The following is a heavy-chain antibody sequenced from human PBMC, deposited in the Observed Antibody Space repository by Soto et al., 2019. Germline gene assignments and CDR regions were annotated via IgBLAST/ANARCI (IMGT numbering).Heavy chain of an antibody. CDR2: LDPNSGGT. CDR3: AFEYSSSVAALDV. J-gene: IGHJ6*02. CDR1: GYTFTDYH. V-gene: IGHV1-2*04. D-gene: IGHD6-6*01. Sequence: GASVKVSCKASGYTFTDYHIHWVRQAPGQGLEWMGWLDPNSGGTNCAQKFQGWVTMTRDTSINTAYMELTRLSSDDTAVYYWAFEYSSSVAALDVWGQGTTVTVSS.